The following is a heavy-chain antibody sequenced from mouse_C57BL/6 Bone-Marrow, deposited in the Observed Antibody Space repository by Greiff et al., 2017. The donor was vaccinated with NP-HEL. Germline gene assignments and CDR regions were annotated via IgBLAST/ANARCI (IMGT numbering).Heavy chain of an antibody. V-gene: IGHV1-18*01. CDR1: GYTFTDYN. J-gene: IGHJ3*01. CDR3: ARHYDYDVPFAY. CDR2: INPNNGGT. D-gene: IGHD2-4*01. Sequence: EVKLVESGPELVKPGASVKIPCKASGYTFTDYNMDWVKQSHGKSLEWIGDINPNNGGTIYNQKFKGKATLTVDKSSSTAYMELRSLTSEDTAVYYCARHYDYDVPFAYWGQGTLVTVSA.